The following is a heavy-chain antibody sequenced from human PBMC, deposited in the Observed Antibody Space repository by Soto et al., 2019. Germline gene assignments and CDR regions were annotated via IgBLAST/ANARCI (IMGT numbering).Heavy chain of an antibody. CDR3: ASRQISPPTRGAASARGGMDV. D-gene: IGHD6-13*01. Sequence: QVQLVESGGGVVQPGRSLRLSCAASGFNFNNYGMHWVRQAPGKGLEWVAVIWNDGNGYYYANAVKCRFTISRDNSKNTLLLKMSSLRAEDTAVYSCASRQISPPTRGAASARGGMDVWGQGTTVTVSS. J-gene: IGHJ6*02. V-gene: IGHV3-33*01. CDR2: IWNDGNGY. CDR1: GFNFNNYG.